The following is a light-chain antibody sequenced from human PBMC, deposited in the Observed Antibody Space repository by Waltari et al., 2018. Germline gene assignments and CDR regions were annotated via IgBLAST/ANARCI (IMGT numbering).Light chain of an antibody. Sequence: DIQMTQPPSPMSASVVYRVTITCRSSQSISSYFNWYQPKSGKSPHLLIYAASSLQSGVPSRFSGSGSGTDFTLTISSLQPEDFATYYCQQSYSTPYTFGQGTKLEIK. CDR1: QSISSY. CDR2: AAS. V-gene: IGKV1-39*01. CDR3: QQSYSTPYT. J-gene: IGKJ2*01.